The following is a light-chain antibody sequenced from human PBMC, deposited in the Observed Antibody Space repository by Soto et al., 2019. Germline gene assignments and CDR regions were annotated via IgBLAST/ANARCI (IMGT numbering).Light chain of an antibody. CDR1: QSVSSY. CDR2: DAS. CDR3: QQRSNWPYT. J-gene: IGKJ2*01. Sequence: EIVLTQSPATLSLSPGEKATLSCRASQSVSSYLAWYQQKPGQAPRLLIYDASNRATGIPARFSGSGSGTDFNLTISSLEPEDCAVYYCQQRSNWPYTFGQGTKLEIK. V-gene: IGKV3-11*01.